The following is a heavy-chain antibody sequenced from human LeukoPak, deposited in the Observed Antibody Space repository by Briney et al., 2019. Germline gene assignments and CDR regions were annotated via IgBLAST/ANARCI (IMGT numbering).Heavy chain of an antibody. CDR2: LYPGGST. J-gene: IGHJ1*01. CDR1: GFTVSSSY. Sequence: GGSLRLSCAASGFTVSSSYMSWVRQAPGKGLELVSVLYPGGSTYIADSVKGRFSISRGNSNNTLNLQMNSLRVEDTAVYYCARDRGGSYLQGYFLHWGQGSLVIVSS. CDR3: ARDRGGSYLQGYFLH. V-gene: IGHV3-66*01. D-gene: IGHD1-26*01.